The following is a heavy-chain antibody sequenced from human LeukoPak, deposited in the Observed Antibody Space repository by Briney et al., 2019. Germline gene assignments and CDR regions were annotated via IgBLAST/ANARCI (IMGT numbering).Heavy chain of an antibody. V-gene: IGHV4-38-2*02. Sequence: PSETLSLTSAGSGYSFSSVYYWGWIRQPPGKGLEWIGSIYHSGSTYYNPSLKSRVTISVDASKNPFSLKLSSVTAADTAVYYCARDTATSSGYHTFDYWGQGTLVTVSS. D-gene: IGHD3-22*01. J-gene: IGHJ4*02. CDR1: GYSFSSVYY. CDR3: ARDTATSSGYHTFDY. CDR2: IYHSGST.